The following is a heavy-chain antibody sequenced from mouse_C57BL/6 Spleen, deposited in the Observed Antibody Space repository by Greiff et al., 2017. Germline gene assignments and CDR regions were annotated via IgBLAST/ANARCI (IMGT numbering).Heavy chain of an antibody. CDR1: GFTFSSYA. Sequence: EVKLVESGAGLVKPGGSLKLSCAASGFTFSSYAMSWVRQTPEKRLEWVAYISSGGDYIYYADTVKGRFTISRDNARNTLYLQMSSLKSEDTAMYYCTRDQGTKAFAYWGQGTLVTVSA. CDR2: ISSGGDYI. CDR3: TRDQGTKAFAY. D-gene: IGHD1-3*01. V-gene: IGHV5-9-1*02. J-gene: IGHJ3*01.